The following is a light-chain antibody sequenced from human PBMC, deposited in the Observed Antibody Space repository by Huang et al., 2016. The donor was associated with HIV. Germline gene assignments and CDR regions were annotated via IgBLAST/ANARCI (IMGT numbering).Light chain of an antibody. CDR2: ATS. CDR3: QQYYNNPPWT. CDR1: QGIRNS. J-gene: IGKJ1*01. V-gene: IGKV1-NL1*01. Sequence: DIQMTQSPSSLSASVGDRVTITCRASQGIRNSVAWYQQRPGKAPKLLLYATSRLETWAPSRFSGSRSGTEYTLTISSLQPEDLATYYCQQYYNNPPWTFGQGTKVEIK.